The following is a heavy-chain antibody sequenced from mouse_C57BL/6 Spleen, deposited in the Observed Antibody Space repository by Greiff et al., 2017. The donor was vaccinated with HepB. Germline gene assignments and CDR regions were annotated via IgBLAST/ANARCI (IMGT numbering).Heavy chain of an antibody. D-gene: IGHD1-1*01. V-gene: IGHV1-59*01. CDR3: ARGYYGSSLYYYAMDY. J-gene: IGHJ4*01. Sequence: VQLQRPGAELVRPGTSVKLSCKASGYTFTSYWMHWVKQRPGQGLEWIGVIDPSDSYTNYNQKFKGKATLTVDTSSSTAYMQLSSLTSEDSAVYYCARGYYGSSLYYYAMDYWGQGTSVTVSS. CDR1: GYTFTSYW. CDR2: IDPSDSYT.